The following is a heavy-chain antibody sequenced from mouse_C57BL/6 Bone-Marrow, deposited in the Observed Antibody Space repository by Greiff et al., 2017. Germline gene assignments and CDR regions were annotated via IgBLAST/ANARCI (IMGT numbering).Heavy chain of an antibody. CDR2: INPSNGGT. D-gene: IGHD2-2*01. V-gene: IGHV1-53*01. J-gene: IGHJ4*01. CDR3: ARLVTTDAMDY. CDR1: GYTFTSYW. Sequence: QVQLQQSGTELVKPGASVKLSCKASGYTFTSYWMHWVKQRPGHGLEWIGNINPSNGGTNYNEKFKSKATLTVDKSSSTAYMQLSSLTSEDSAVYYGARLVTTDAMDYWGQGTSVTVSS.